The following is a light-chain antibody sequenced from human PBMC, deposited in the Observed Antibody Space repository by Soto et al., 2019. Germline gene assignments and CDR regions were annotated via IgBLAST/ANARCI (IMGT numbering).Light chain of an antibody. V-gene: IGLV2-23*02. CDR1: SNDVGSYNL. Sequence: QSALTQPASVSGSPGQSITISCTGTSNDVGSYNLVSWYQHHPGEAPKLLIYEVNKRPSGVSNRFSGSKSGNTASLTISGLQPEDDADYFCCSFAVGTTLVFGGGTKLTVL. CDR3: CSFAVGTTLV. J-gene: IGLJ2*01. CDR2: EVN.